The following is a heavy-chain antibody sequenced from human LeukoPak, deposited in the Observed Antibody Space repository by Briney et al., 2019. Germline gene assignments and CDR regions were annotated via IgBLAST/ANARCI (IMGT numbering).Heavy chain of an antibody. Sequence: PSETLPLTCAVYGGSFSGYYWSWIRQPPGKGLEWIGEINHSGSTNYNPSLKSRVTISVDTSKNQFSLKLSSVTAADTAVYYCARFYSSSSFDYWGQGTLVTVSS. CDR1: GGSFSGYY. V-gene: IGHV4-34*01. CDR2: INHSGST. J-gene: IGHJ4*02. CDR3: ARFYSSSSFDY. D-gene: IGHD6-6*01.